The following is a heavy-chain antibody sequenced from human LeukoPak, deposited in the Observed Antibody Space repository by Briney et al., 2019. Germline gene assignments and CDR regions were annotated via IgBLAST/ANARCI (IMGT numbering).Heavy chain of an antibody. J-gene: IGHJ4*02. CDR2: IYYSGST. V-gene: IGHV4-39*01. CDR1: GGSVSSSTYY. CDR3: ARLSKGRFFGYIFDY. Sequence: SETLSLTCTVSGGSVSSSTYYWGWIRQPPGKGLEWIGNIYYSGSTYYNPSLPSRATLSVDTSNNQFSPKMHSVTAAATAVYYCARLSKGRFFGYIFDYWGQGTLVTVSS. D-gene: IGHD3-3*01.